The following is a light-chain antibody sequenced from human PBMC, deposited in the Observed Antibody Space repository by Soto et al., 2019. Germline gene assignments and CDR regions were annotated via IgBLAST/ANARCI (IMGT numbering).Light chain of an antibody. CDR1: QSVLYSPNNNNY. J-gene: IGKJ2*01. V-gene: IGKV4-1*01. CDR2: WAS. CDR3: QQYYSPPHT. Sequence: DIVMTQSPDSLAVSLGERATINCKSSQSVLYSPNNNNYLAWYQQKPGQPPKLLIYWASTRESGVPDRFSGSGSGTDFTLTISSLQAEDVAVYYCQQYYSPPHTFGQGTKLEIK.